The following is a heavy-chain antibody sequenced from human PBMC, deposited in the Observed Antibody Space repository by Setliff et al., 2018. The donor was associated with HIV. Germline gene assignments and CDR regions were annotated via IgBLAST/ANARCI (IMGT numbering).Heavy chain of an antibody. CDR2: INPNSGGT. CDR1: GYTFTDYY. CDR3: ARELYDYGDFHDAFDI. Sequence: ASVKVSCKSSGYTFTDYYMHWVRQAPGQGLEWMGRINPNSGGTNYAQNFQGRVTMTRDTSISTAYMELSRLRSDDTAVYYCARELYDYGDFHDAFDIWGQGTMVTVSS. J-gene: IGHJ3*02. V-gene: IGHV1-2*06. D-gene: IGHD4-17*01.